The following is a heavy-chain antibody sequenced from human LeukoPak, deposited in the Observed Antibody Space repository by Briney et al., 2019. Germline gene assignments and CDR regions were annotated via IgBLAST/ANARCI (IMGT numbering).Heavy chain of an antibody. CDR2: ILYSGTA. Sequence: SETLSLTCSVSGGSISHSNYFWSWVRQPPGEGLEWIAYILYSGTAYYNPSLESRVTMSVDTSKNQFFLKMSSVTAADTAVYYCARGSWGFDYWGQGTLVTVSS. D-gene: IGHD3-16*01. CDR1: GGSISHSNYF. V-gene: IGHV4-30-4*08. CDR3: ARGSWGFDY. J-gene: IGHJ4*02.